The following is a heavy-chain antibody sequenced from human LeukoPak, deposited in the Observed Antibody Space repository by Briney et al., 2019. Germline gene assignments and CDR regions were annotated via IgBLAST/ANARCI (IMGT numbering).Heavy chain of an antibody. Sequence: SETLSLTCSVSGDSVSRFYWSWIRQPPGKGPEWIGFVYHTGSTTYNPSLKSRVSILIDTSKNQFSLKSTSVTAADTAVYYCARANRDGFNTDFDHWGQGNLVTVSS. CDR2: VYHTGST. J-gene: IGHJ4*02. CDR1: GDSVSRFY. CDR3: ARANRDGFNTDFDH. V-gene: IGHV4-59*02. D-gene: IGHD5-24*01.